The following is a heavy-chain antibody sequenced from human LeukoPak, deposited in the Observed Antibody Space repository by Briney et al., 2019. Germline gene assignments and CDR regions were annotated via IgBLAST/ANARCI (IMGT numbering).Heavy chain of an antibody. J-gene: IGHJ3*02. D-gene: IGHD1-1*01. CDR2: TYYRSKWYN. Sequence: SQTLSLTCAISGDSLSSNIASWNWIRQSPSRGLEWLGRTYYRSKWYNDYAVSVKSRITINPDTSKNQFSLQLNSVTPEDTAVYYCARVYNWNPAGAFDIWGQGTVVTVSS. V-gene: IGHV6-1*01. CDR1: GDSLSSNIAS. CDR3: ARVYNWNPAGAFDI.